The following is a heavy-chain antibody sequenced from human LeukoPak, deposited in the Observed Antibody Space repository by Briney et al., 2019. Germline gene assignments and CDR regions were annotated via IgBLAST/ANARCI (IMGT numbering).Heavy chain of an antibody. Sequence: GGSLRLSCAASGFTFSSYIMNWVRQAPGKGLEWVSYISSSSSTIFYADSVEGRFTISRDNAKNSLYLQMNSLRAEDTAVYYCARAGSGSYMKAFDIWGQGTMVTVSS. CDR2: ISSSSSTI. D-gene: IGHD1-26*01. V-gene: IGHV3-48*04. CDR3: ARAGSGSYMKAFDI. J-gene: IGHJ3*02. CDR1: GFTFSSYI.